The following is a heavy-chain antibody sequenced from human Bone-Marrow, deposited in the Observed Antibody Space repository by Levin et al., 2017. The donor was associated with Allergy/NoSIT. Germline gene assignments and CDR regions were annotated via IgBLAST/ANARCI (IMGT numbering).Heavy chain of an antibody. CDR3: ARELVTTMTSVFDL. J-gene: IGHJ4*02. CDR1: GYSFSGNY. V-gene: IGHV1-2*02. Sequence: ASVKVSCKASGYSFSGNYMHWVRQAPGQGLEWMGWINPNTGDTNSAQKFQGRVTMTRDTSIGTAHMELRRLRSDDTAKYFCARELVTTMTSVFDLWGQGTLVTVSS. CDR2: INPNTGDT. D-gene: IGHD4-17*01.